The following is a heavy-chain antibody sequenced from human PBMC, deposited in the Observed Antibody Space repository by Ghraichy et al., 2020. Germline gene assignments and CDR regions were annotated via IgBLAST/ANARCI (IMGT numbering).Heavy chain of an antibody. Sequence: SETLSLTCAVYGGSFSGYYWSWIRQPPGKGLEWIGEINHSGSTNYNPSLKSRVTISVDTSKNQFSLKLSSVTAADTAVYYCARGRLGAAVYYYYYYGMDVWGQGTTVTVSS. D-gene: IGHD7-27*01. V-gene: IGHV4-34*01. CDR2: INHSGST. J-gene: IGHJ6*02. CDR3: ARGRLGAAVYYYYYYGMDV. CDR1: GGSFSGYY.